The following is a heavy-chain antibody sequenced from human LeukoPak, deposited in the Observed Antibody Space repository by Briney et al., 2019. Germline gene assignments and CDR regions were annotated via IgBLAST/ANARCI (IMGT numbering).Heavy chain of an antibody. Sequence: SETLSLTCTVSGGSVTDYYWSWIRQSPGKGLEWIGYIYYTGTSYNPSLKSRVTISADPSKNQFYLKLISVTAADTAVYYCASRKLGHDYWGQGTLVTVSS. J-gene: IGHJ4*02. CDR3: ASRKLGHDY. CDR2: IYYTGT. D-gene: IGHD7-27*01. CDR1: GGSVTDYY. V-gene: IGHV4-59*02.